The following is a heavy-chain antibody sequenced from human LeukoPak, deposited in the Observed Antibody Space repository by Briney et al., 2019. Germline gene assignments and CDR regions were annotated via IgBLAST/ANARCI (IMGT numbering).Heavy chain of an antibody. J-gene: IGHJ4*02. CDR2: ISGYNGDT. CDR1: GYTFTAYG. D-gene: IGHD3-22*01. CDR3: ATSTGGYSDLYFHY. V-gene: IGHV1-18*01. Sequence: GASVKVSCKASGYTFTAYGISWVRQAPGQGLEWMGWISGYNGDTKYAQRFECRVTMTTDKSTTTAFMDLRSLRSDDTAVYFCATSTGGYSDLYFHYWGQGTLVSVSS.